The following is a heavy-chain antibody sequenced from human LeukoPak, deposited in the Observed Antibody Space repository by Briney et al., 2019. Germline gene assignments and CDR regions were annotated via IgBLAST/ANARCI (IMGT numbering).Heavy chain of an antibody. CDR1: GFTFSSYS. CDR2: ISSSSSTI. CDR3: ARGFVYGSGSYYPPRLFYGDVLDDY. Sequence: PGGSLRLSCAASGFTFSSYSMTWVRQAPGKGLEWVSYISSSSSTIYYADSVKGRFTISRDNAKNSLYLQMNSLRAEDTAVYYCARGFVYGSGSYYPPRLFYGDVLDDYWGQGTLVTVSS. J-gene: IGHJ4*02. D-gene: IGHD3-10*01. V-gene: IGHV3-48*01.